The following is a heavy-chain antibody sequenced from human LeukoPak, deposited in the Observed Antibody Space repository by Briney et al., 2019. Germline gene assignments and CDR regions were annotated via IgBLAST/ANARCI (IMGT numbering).Heavy chain of an antibody. V-gene: IGHV1-69*13. J-gene: IGHJ4*02. CDR2: IIPIFGTA. CDR1: GGTFSSYA. CDR3: ASSGSSGYYAQRD. Sequence: SVKVSCKASGGTFSSYAISWVRQAPGQGLEWMGGIIPIFGTANYAQKFQGRVTITADESTSKAYMELRSLRSEDTAVYYCASSGSSGYYAQRDWGQGTLVTVSS. D-gene: IGHD3-22*01.